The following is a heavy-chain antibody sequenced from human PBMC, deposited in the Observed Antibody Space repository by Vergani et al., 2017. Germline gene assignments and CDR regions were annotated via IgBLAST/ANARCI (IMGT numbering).Heavy chain of an antibody. CDR2: IRYDGSNT. D-gene: IGHD6-19*01. CDR3: ARDTVTGSRYFDY. CDR1: GFTFSNYG. J-gene: IGHJ4*02. V-gene: IGHV3-30*02. Sequence: QVQLVESGGGVVQPGGSLRLSCGAPGFTFSNYGMPWVRQAPGKGLEWVTFIRYDGSNTYYADSVKGRFTISRDNSKNTLFLQMNSLRPEDTAVYYCARDTVTGSRYFDYWGQGTLVTVSS.